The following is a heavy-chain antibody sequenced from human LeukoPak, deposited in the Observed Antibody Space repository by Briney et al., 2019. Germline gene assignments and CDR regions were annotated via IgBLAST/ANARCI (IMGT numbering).Heavy chain of an antibody. Sequence: GGSLRLSCAASGFTFSSYWMHWVRQAPGKGLVWVSRVNSAASSTSYADSVRGRFTISRDNAKNTVYLQMNSLRAEDTAVYYCVTYYFDSSGPKKNYWGQGTLVTVSS. CDR1: GFTFSSYW. J-gene: IGHJ4*02. CDR2: VNSAASST. V-gene: IGHV3-74*01. CDR3: VTYYFDSSGPKKNY. D-gene: IGHD3-22*01.